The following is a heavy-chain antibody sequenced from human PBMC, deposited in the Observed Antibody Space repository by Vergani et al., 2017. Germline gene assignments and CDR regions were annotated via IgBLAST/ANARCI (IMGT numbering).Heavy chain of an antibody. CDR2: ISSSSSYI. Sequence: EVQLVESGGGLVKPGGSLRLSCAASGFTFSGYSMNWVRQAPGKGLEWVSSISSSSSYIYYADSVKGRFTISRDNSKSTLYLQMNSLRTEDTAVYYCATKSCGTPGCQIGYFREWGQGTLVTVSS. J-gene: IGHJ1*01. D-gene: IGHD1-1*01. CDR3: ATKSCGTPGCQIGYFRE. V-gene: IGHV3-21*01. CDR1: GFTFSGYS.